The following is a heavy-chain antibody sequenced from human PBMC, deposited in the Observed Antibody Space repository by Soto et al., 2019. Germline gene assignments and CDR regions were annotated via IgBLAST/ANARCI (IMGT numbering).Heavy chain of an antibody. CDR1: GYTFTSYG. Sequence: QVQLVQSGAEVKKPGASVKVSCKASGYTFTSYGISWVRQAPGQGLEWMGGISAYNGNTNYAQKLQGRVTMTTDTSPNPAHMRLRTPSSDDTAVYYCARDRSYYSDYWGQGTLVTVSS. J-gene: IGHJ4*02. CDR3: ARDRSYYSDY. D-gene: IGHD3-10*01. V-gene: IGHV1-18*01. CDR2: ISAYNGNT.